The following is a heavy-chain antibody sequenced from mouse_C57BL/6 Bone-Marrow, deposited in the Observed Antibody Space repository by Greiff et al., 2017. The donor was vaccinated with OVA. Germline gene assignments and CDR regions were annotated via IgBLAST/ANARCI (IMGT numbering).Heavy chain of an antibody. CDR2: IYPGDGDT. CDR1: GYAFSSSW. V-gene: IGHV1-82*01. Sequence: QVQLKQSGPELVKPGASVKISCKASGYAFSSSWMNWVKQRPGKGLEWIGRIYPGDGDTNYNGKFKGKATLTADKSSSTAYMQLSSLTSEDSAVYFGAGGRYDYDEGAYAMDYWGQGTSVTVSS. D-gene: IGHD2-4*01. CDR3: AGGRYDYDEGAYAMDY. J-gene: IGHJ4*01.